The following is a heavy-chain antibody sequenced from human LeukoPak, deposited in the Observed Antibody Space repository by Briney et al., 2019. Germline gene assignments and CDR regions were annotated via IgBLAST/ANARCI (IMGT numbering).Heavy chain of an antibody. Sequence: GGSLRLSCAASGFTFSSYGMHWVRQAPGKGLEWVAFIRYDGSNKYYADSVKGRFTISRDNSKNTLYLQMNSLRAEDTAVYYCARSNWNYDSAFDIWGQGTMVTVSS. CDR3: ARSNWNYDSAFDI. V-gene: IGHV3-30*02. CDR2: IRYDGSNK. CDR1: GFTFSSYG. D-gene: IGHD1-7*01. J-gene: IGHJ3*02.